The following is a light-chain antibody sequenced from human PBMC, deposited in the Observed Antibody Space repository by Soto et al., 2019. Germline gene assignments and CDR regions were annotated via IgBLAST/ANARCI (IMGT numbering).Light chain of an antibody. CDR3: QKYDTAPFT. V-gene: IGKV1-27*01. J-gene: IGKJ3*01. CDR1: QGIAFY. CDR2: AAS. Sequence: DVQMTQSPSSLSASVGDTVTITCRASQGIAFYLAWFQQRPGKAPNLLISAASNLQSGVPSRFSGSGSGTAFTLTISSLQPEDVATYYCQKYDTAPFTFGPGPRVDVK.